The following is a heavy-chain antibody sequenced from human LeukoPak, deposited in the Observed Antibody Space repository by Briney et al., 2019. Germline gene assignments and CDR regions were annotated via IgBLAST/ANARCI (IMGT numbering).Heavy chain of an antibody. CDR3: ARDLSSSSTAYLHH. CDR1: GFTSSTYS. CDR2: ISSSSSYI. V-gene: IGHV3-21*01. J-gene: IGHJ1*01. Sequence: GGSLRLSCAASGFTSSTYSMNWVRQAPGKGLEWVSSISSSSSYIYYADSVKGRFTISRDNAKNSLYLQMNSLRAEDTAVYYCARDLSSSSTAYLHHWGQGTLVTVSS. D-gene: IGHD6-6*01.